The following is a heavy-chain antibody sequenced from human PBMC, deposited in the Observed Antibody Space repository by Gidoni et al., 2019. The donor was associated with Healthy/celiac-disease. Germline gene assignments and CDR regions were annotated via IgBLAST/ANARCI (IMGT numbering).Heavy chain of an antibody. J-gene: IGHJ5*02. V-gene: IGHV3-64D*06. CDR3: VKDRVDYGDP. D-gene: IGHD4-17*01. Sequence: EVQLVEFGGGLVQPGGSLRLACSAPGFNFSSIAMHWGRQAPGKGLEYVSASSSNGGSTYYADSVKGRFTISRDNSKNTLYRQMSSLRAEDTAVYYCVKDRVDYGDPWGQGTLVTVSS. CDR1: GFNFSSIA. CDR2: SSSNGGST.